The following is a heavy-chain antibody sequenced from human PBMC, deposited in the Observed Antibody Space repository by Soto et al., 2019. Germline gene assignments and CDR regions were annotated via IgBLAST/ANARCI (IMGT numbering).Heavy chain of an antibody. CDR1: GYTFTSYY. CDR3: ARGGGQLVLGDAFDI. Sequence: ASVKVSCKASGYTFTSYYMHWVRQAPGQGLEWMGWINPNSGGTNYAQKFQGWVTMTRDTSISTAYMELSRLRSDDTAVYYCARGGGQLVLGDAFDIWGQGTMVTVSS. CDR2: INPNSGGT. J-gene: IGHJ3*02. D-gene: IGHD6-6*01. V-gene: IGHV1-2*04.